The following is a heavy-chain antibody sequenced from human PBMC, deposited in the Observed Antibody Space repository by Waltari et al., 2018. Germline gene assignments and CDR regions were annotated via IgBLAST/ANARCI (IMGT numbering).Heavy chain of an antibody. CDR3: VCGSLRFLELMDV. V-gene: IGHV4-39*07. CDR2: IYYSGST. CDR1: GGHIRSRSYY. Sequence: QLQLQESGPGLVKPSETLSHPCTAAGGHIRSRSYYWGWSRKPPGKGLAGIGSIYYSGSTYYNPSLKSRVTISVDTSKNQFSLKLSSVTAADTAVYYCVCGSLRFLELMDVWGQGTTVTVSS. J-gene: IGHJ6*02. D-gene: IGHD3-3*01.